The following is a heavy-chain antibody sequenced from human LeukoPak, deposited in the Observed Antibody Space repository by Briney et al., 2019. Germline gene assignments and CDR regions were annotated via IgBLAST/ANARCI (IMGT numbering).Heavy chain of an antibody. CDR3: ARVAADSWNDFDY. D-gene: IGHD1-1*01. V-gene: IGHV4-59*01. Sequence: SETLSLTCTVSGGSISSYYWSWIRQPPGKGLEWIGYIYYSGSTNYNPSLKSRVTISVDTSKNQFSLKLSSVTAADTAVYYCARVAADSWNDFDYWGQGNLVTVSS. CDR1: GGSISSYY. J-gene: IGHJ4*02. CDR2: IYYSGST.